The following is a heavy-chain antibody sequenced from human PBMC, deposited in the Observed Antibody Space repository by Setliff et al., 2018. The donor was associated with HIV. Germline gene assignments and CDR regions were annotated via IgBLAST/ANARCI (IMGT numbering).Heavy chain of an antibody. CDR2: IFHTGST. J-gene: IGHJ4*02. CDR1: GASISSGNW. CDR3: ARLMPNWDYFDD. V-gene: IGHV4-4*02. Sequence: SETLSLTCAVSGASISSGNWWSWVRQSPGKGLEWIGEIFHTGSTNYNPSLKSRVTISVDTSKNHFSLNVSSLTAADTALYFCARLMPNWDYFDDWGQGTQVTVSS. D-gene: IGHD2-2*01.